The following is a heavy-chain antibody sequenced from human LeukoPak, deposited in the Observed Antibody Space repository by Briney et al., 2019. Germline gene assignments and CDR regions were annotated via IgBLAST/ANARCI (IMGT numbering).Heavy chain of an antibody. D-gene: IGHD1-14*01. CDR3: AREGKRPDPNWFDP. Sequence: PSETLSLTCTVPGGSISSYYWSWIRQPAGKGLEWIGRIYTSGSTNYNPSLKSRVTMSVDTSKNQFSLKLSSVTAADTAVYYCAREGKRPDPNWFDPWGQGTLVTVSS. V-gene: IGHV4-4*07. J-gene: IGHJ5*02. CDR2: IYTSGST. CDR1: GGSISSYY.